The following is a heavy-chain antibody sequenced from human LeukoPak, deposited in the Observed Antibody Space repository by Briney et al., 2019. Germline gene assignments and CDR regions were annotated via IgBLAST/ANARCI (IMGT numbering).Heavy chain of an antibody. D-gene: IGHD3-16*02. CDR2: ISSSSSYI. J-gene: IGHJ3*02. Sequence: GGSLRLSCAASGFTFSSYSMNWVRQAPGKGLEWVSSISSSSSYIYYADSVKGRFTISRDNAKNSLYLQMNSLRAEDTAVYYCARDQLLFGGVIVNGVAFDIWGQGTMVTVSS. CDR3: ARDQLLFGGVIVNGVAFDI. V-gene: IGHV3-21*01. CDR1: GFTFSSYS.